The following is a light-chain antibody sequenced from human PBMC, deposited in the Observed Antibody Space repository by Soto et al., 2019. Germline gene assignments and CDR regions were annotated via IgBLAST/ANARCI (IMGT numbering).Light chain of an antibody. CDR1: SSDDGGYSY. CDR2: DVS. CDR3: SSYTSINTR. Sequence: QSVLTQPASVSASPGQSITISCTGTSSDDGGYSYVSWYQQHPGKAPKLMTYDVSHRPSGISNRFSGSKSGNTASLTISGLQAEDEADYYCSSYTSINTRFGGGTKVTVL. V-gene: IGLV2-14*01. J-gene: IGLJ2*01.